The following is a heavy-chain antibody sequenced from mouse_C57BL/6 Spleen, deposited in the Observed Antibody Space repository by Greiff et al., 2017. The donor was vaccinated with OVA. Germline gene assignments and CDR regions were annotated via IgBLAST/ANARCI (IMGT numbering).Heavy chain of an antibody. CDR2: IWSGGST. J-gene: IGHJ3*01. CDR3: ARNFDGYYPSWFAY. Sequence: VQLVESGPGLVQPSQSLSITCTVSGFSLTSYGVHWVRQSPGKGLEWLGVIWSGGSTDYNAAFISRLSISKDNSKSQVFFKMNSLQADDTAIYYCARNFDGYYPSWFAYWGQGTLVTVSA. CDR1: GFSLTSYG. D-gene: IGHD2-3*01. V-gene: IGHV2-2*01.